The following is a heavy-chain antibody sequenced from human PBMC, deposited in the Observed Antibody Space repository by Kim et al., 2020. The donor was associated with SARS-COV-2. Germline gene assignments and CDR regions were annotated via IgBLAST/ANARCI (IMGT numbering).Heavy chain of an antibody. D-gene: IGHD5-12*01. V-gene: IGHV3-74*03. CDR3: SRGGSGYVYA. Sequence: GGSLRLSCVASGFNFTNYWMHWVRQVPGKGLVWVSRVNSDGRTTTYADSVKGRFTISRDNAKTTLYLQMNSLRAEDTAVYYCSRGGSGYVYAWGQGTLVTVSS. CDR2: VNSDGRTT. CDR1: GFNFTNYW. J-gene: IGHJ5*02.